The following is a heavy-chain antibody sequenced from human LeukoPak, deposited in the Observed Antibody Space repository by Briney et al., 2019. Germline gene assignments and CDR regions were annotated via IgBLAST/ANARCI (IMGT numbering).Heavy chain of an antibody. CDR3: AGSYDFWSGYYRGFDP. Sequence: ASVKVSCKASGYTFTSYDINWVRQATGQGLEWMGWMNPNSGNTGYAQKFQGRVTMTRNTSISTAYMELSSLRSEDTAVYYCAGSYDFWSGYYRGFDPWGQWTMDTVSS. CDR1: GYTFTSYD. D-gene: IGHD3-3*01. J-gene: IGHJ3*01. V-gene: IGHV1-8*01. CDR2: MNPNSGNT.